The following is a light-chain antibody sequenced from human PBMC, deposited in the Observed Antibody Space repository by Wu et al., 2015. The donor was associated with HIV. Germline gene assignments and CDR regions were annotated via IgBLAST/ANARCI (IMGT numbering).Light chain of an antibody. J-gene: IGKJ4*01. V-gene: IGKV3-20*01. CDR3: QQYGSSPLT. CDR1: QSVGSTY. Sequence: EIVLTQSPDTLSLFPGERATLSCRASQSVGSTYLAWYQQKPGQPPRLLIYGASSRATGIPDRFSGSGSGTDFTLTISRLESEDFAVYYCQQYGSSPLTFGGGTKVEI. CDR2: GAS.